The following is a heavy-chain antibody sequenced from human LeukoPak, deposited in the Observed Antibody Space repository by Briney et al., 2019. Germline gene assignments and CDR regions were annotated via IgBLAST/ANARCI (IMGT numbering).Heavy chain of an antibody. Sequence: ASVKVSCKASGYTFTGYYMHWVRQAPGQGLEWMGRINPNSGDTTYAQKFQGRVTMTRDTSISTAYMELSRLRSDDTAVYYCAREQSYYYGMDVWGQGTTVTVSS. J-gene: IGHJ6*02. CDR1: GYTFTGYY. CDR2: INPNSGDT. V-gene: IGHV1-2*06. D-gene: IGHD4-11*01. CDR3: AREQSYYYGMDV.